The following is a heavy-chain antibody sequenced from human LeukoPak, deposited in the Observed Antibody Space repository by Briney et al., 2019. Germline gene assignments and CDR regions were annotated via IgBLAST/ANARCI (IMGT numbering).Heavy chain of an antibody. Sequence: ASVKVSCKVSRYTLTELSMHWVRQAPGKGLEWMGGFDPEDGETIYAQKFQGRVTMTEDTSTDTAYMELSSLRSEDTAVYYCATASPHGLRYYYGMDVWGQGTTVTVSS. J-gene: IGHJ6*02. V-gene: IGHV1-24*01. CDR2: FDPEDGET. CDR3: ATASPHGLRYYYGMDV. CDR1: RYTLTELS.